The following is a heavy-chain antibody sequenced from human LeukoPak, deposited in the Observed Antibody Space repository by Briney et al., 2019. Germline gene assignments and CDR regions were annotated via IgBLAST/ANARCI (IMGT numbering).Heavy chain of an antibody. J-gene: IGHJ4*02. CDR3: AREDDDGAY. D-gene: IGHD4-17*01. V-gene: IGHV4-30-4*01. Sequence: SETLSLTCTVSGGSLSSGDYYWSWNRQPPGKGLEWIGYIYYSGSTYYNPSLKSRGTISVDTSKNQFSLKLSSVTAADTVVYYCAREDDDGAYWGQGTLVPVSS. CDR2: IYYSGST. CDR1: GGSLSSGDYY.